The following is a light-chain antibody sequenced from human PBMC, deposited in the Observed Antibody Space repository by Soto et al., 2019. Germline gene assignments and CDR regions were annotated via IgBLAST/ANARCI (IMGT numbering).Light chain of an antibody. Sequence: QSVLTQPPSVSGAPGQRVTISCTGRSSNIGAGYDVHWYQQLPGRAPKLLIYGNNNRPSGVPDRFSGSTSGTSASLTITGLQAEDEADYYCQSYDSSLGVFGTGTKVTVL. CDR3: QSYDSSLGV. J-gene: IGLJ1*01. CDR2: GNN. CDR1: SSNIGAGYD. V-gene: IGLV1-40*01.